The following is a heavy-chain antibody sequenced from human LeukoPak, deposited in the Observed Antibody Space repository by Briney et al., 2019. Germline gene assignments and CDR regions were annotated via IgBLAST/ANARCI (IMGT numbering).Heavy chain of an antibody. V-gene: IGHV3-23*01. CDR1: GFTFSSYA. J-gene: IGHJ4*02. CDR2: ISGSGGST. D-gene: IGHD2-15*01. Sequence: PGGSLRLSCAASGFTFSSYAMSWVRQAPGKGLEWASAISGSGGSTYYADSVKGRFTISRDNSKNTLYLQMNSLRAEDTAVYYCAKVNGRVVAATGRYFDYWGQGTLVTVSS. CDR3: AKVNGRVVAATGRYFDY.